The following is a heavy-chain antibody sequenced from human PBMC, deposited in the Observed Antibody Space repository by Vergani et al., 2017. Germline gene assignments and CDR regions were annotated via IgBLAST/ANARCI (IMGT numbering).Heavy chain of an antibody. CDR3: ARGGWGTVTTFFHYGMDV. CDR1: GAYVGSGGYY. Sequence: QVQLQESGPGLVKASQTLSLTCSVSGAYVGSGGYYWSWIRQPPGKGLEWIGYIYYSGSTNYNPSLKSRVTISVDTSKNQFSLKLSSVTAADTAVYYCARGGWGTVTTFFHYGMDVWGQGTTVTVSS. D-gene: IGHD4-17*01. J-gene: IGHJ6*02. CDR2: IYYSGST. V-gene: IGHV4-61*08.